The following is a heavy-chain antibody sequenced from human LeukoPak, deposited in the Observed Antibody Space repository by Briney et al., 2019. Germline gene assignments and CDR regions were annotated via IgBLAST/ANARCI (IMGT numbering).Heavy chain of an antibody. J-gene: IGHJ6*03. V-gene: IGHV3-23*01. CDR2: ISGSGGST. Sequence: GGSLRLSCAASGFTFSSYAMSWVRQAPGKGLEWVSAISGSGGSTYYADSVKGRFTISRDNSKNALYLQMNSLRAEDTAVYYCAKNPGSYYDFWSGAYYMDVWGKGTTVTVSS. CDR3: AKNPGSYYDFWSGAYYMDV. D-gene: IGHD3-3*01. CDR1: GFTFSSYA.